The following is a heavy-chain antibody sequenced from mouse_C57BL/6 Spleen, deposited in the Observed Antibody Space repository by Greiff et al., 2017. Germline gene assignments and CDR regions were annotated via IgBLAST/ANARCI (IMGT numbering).Heavy chain of an antibody. J-gene: IGHJ1*03. D-gene: IGHD1-1*01. CDR2: ILPGSGST. Sequence: VQLQQSGAELMKPGASVKLSCKATGYTFTGYWIEWVKQRPGHGLEWIGEILPGSGSTNYNDKFKGKATFTADTSSNTAYMQLSSLATEDSAIYYCARYRDYYGSSYDWYFDVWATGTTVTVSS. CDR3: ARYRDYYGSSYDWYFDV. V-gene: IGHV1-9*01. CDR1: GYTFTGYW.